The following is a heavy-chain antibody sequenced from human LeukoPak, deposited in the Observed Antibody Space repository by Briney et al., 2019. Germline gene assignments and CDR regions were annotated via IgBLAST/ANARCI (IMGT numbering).Heavy chain of an antibody. V-gene: IGHV3-23*01. Sequence: GGSLRPSCAASGFTSTNYAMSWVRQAPGKGLEWVSTITGGGSSSYYADSVKGRFTISRDNSKNTVYLQMNSLRAEDTAVYYCARHNSGWYAARGGRQLDYWGQGTLVTVSS. CDR3: ARHNSGWYAARGGRQLDY. CDR1: GFTSTNYA. CDR2: ITGGGSSS. D-gene: IGHD6-19*01. J-gene: IGHJ4*02.